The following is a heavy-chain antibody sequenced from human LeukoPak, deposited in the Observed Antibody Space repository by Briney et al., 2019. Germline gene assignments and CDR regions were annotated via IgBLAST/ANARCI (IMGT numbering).Heavy chain of an antibody. J-gene: IGHJ4*02. CDR2: ISSSSSYI. D-gene: IGHD4-17*01. Sequence: GGSLRLSCAASGFTFSSYSMNWVRQAPGKGLEWVSSISSSSSYIYYADSGKGRFTISRDNAKNSLYLQMNSLRAEDTAVYYCARDRYGDYIFGYWGQGTRVTVSS. V-gene: IGHV3-21*01. CDR3: ARDRYGDYIFGY. CDR1: GFTFSSYS.